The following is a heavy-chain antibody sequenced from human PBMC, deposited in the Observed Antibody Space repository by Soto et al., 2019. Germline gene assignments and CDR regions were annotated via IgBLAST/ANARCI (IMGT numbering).Heavy chain of an antibody. Sequence: QVQLVQSGAEVKKPGASVKVSCKASGYTFTSYDINWVRQATGQGLEWMGWMNHNSGNTGYAQKFQGSVTITRNTSISTAYMERSSLRSEATAVYYCARWPDGYSYYGMDVWGQGTTVTVSS. D-gene: IGHD5-18*01. CDR1: GYTFTSYD. V-gene: IGHV1-8*01. CDR2: MNHNSGNT. CDR3: ARWPDGYSYYGMDV. J-gene: IGHJ6*02.